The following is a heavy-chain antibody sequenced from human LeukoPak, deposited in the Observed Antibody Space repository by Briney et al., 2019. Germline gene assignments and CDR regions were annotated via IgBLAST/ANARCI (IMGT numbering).Heavy chain of an antibody. V-gene: IGHV3-11*04. D-gene: IGHD4-17*01. J-gene: IGHJ6*03. Sequence: PGGSLRLSCAASGFTFSDYYMSWIRQAPGRGLEGVSDISSGGSTIYYVDSVNGRFTISRDNANNSLYLQMNSLRAEDTAVYYCARDTDYGDPAHYGYYYMDVWGKGTTVTVSS. CDR3: ARDTDYGDPAHYGYYYMDV. CDR1: GFTFSDYY. CDR2: ISSGGSTI.